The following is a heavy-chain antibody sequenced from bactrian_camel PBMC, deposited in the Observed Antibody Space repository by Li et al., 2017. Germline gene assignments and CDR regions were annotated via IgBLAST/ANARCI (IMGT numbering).Heavy chain of an antibody. V-gene: IGHV3S26*01. CDR2: TDSDGHQ. J-gene: IGHJ7*01. Sequence: HVQLVESGGGSVQAGGSLRLSCAASYTGDPHCLAWFRQAPGKEREGVASTDSDGHQRYGDSALGRFTASRDSTTNTLYLQMNSLNVGDTAMYYCAAGHAWYSAEFIDRWSSGMDYWGKGTQVTVS. CDR1: YTGDPHC. D-gene: IGHD1*01.